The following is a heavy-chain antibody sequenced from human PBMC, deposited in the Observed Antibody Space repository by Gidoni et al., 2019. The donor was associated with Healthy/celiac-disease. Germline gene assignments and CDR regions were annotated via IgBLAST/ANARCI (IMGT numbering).Heavy chain of an antibody. CDR2: ISSSSSYI. J-gene: IGHJ4*02. Sequence: EVQLVESGGGLVKPGGSLRLSCAASGFTFSSYSMNWVRQAPGKGLEWVSSISSSSSYIYYADSVKGRFTISGDNAKNSLYLQMNSLRAEDTAVYYCARDVEVGATLFDYWGQGTLVTVSS. CDR1: GFTFSSYS. D-gene: IGHD1-26*01. V-gene: IGHV3-21*01. CDR3: ARDVEVGATLFDY.